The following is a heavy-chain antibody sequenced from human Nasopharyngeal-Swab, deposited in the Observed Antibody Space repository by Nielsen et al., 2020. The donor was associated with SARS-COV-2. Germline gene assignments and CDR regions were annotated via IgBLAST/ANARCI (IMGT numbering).Heavy chain of an antibody. J-gene: IGHJ6*03. CDR3: ARERGRGGIWNYYYYYMDV. V-gene: IGHV4-39*07. CDR2: IYYSGST. Sequence: IRPDPWKRLEWVGSIYYSGSTYYNPSLKSRVTISVDTSKNQFSLKLSSVTAADTAVYYCARERGRGGIWNYYYYYMDVWGKGTTVTVSS. D-gene: IGHD3-10*01.